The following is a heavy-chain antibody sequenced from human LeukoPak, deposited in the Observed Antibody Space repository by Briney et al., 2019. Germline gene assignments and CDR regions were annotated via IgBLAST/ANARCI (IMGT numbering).Heavy chain of an antibody. V-gene: IGHV4-30-2*01. CDR2: IYHSGST. CDR3: ARAGYSSGWYLAFDI. Sequence: SETLSLTCAVSGGSISSGGYSWSWIRQPPGTGLEWIGYIYHSGSTYYNPPLKSRVTISVDRSKNQFSLRLSSVTAADTAVYYCARAGYSSGWYLAFDIWGQGTMVTVSS. D-gene: IGHD6-19*01. J-gene: IGHJ3*02. CDR1: GGSISSGGYS.